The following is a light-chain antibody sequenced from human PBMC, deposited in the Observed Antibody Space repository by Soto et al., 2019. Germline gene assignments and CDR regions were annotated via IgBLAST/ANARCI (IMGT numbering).Light chain of an antibody. J-gene: IGKJ4*01. Sequence: DIQMTQSPSSLSASVGDRVTITCRASHPININLVWFQQKQGKAPKSLIYAATNLQSGVPSRFSGSGGGTDFSLTISSLQPEDVATYYCQHYQRYPPSFGGGTKLEIK. CDR1: HPININ. CDR2: AAT. V-gene: IGKV1-16*01. CDR3: QHYQRYPPS.